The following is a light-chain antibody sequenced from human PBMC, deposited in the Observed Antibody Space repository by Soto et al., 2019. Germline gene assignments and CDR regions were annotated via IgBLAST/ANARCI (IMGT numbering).Light chain of an antibody. CDR3: QQYSQWPLT. CDR1: QSVTSN. CDR2: GVS. J-gene: IGKJ4*01. Sequence: EIVMTQSPATLSVSPGERATLSCRASQSVTSNLAWYQQKPGQAPRLLMYGVSTRATGIPARFGGSGSATEFTLTISSLQSEDFAVYYCQQYSQWPLTFGGGPRWIS. V-gene: IGKV3-15*01.